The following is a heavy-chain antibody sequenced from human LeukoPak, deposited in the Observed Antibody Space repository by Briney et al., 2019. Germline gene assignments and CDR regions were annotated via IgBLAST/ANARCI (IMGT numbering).Heavy chain of an antibody. J-gene: IGHJ4*02. CDR2: IYYSGST. CDR1: GGSISSSSYY. V-gene: IGHV4-39*01. Sequence: SETLSLTCTVSGGSISSSSYYWGWIRQPPGKGLDWIGSIYYSGSTYYNPSLKSRVTISVDTSKNQFSLKLSSVTAADTAVYYCARHSPAAGTENFDYWGQGTLVTVSS. CDR3: ARHSPAAGTENFDY. D-gene: IGHD6-13*01.